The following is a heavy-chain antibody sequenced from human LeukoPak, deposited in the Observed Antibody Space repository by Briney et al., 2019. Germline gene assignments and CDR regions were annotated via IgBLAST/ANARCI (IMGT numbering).Heavy chain of an antibody. J-gene: IGHJ4*02. D-gene: IGHD6-19*01. Sequence: GASVKVSCKASGYTFNGYYMHWVRQAPGQGLEWMGRINPNSGGTNYAQKFQGRVTMTRDTSISTAYMALSRLRSDDTAVYYCAIIAVAGSLDYWGQGTLVTVSS. CDR1: GYTFNGYY. V-gene: IGHV1-2*06. CDR2: INPNSGGT. CDR3: AIIAVAGSLDY.